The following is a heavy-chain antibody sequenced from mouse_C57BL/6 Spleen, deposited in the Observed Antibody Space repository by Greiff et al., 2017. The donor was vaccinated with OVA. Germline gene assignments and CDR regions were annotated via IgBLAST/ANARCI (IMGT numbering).Heavy chain of an antibody. CDR1: GYTFTSYW. V-gene: IGHV1-53*01. D-gene: IGHD1-1*01. Sequence: VQLQQPGTELVKPGASVKLSCKASGYTFTSYWMHWVKQRPGQGLEWIGNINPSNGGTNYNEKFKSKATLTVDKSPSTAYMQLSSLTSEDSAVYYCARSPPYYYGSSHWYFDVWGTGTTVTVSS. CDR3: ARSPPYYYGSSHWYFDV. CDR2: INPSNGGT. J-gene: IGHJ1*03.